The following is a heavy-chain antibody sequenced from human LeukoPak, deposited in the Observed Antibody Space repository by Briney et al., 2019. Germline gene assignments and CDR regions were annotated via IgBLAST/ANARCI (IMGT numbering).Heavy chain of an antibody. Sequence: GGSLRLSCAASGFSFNTYAMSWVRQAPGKGLEWVSAISNTGGSTYYADSVKGRFTISRDNSKNTLYLQMNSLRAEDTAVYYCARLIAAAGTEYFDYWGQGTLVTVSS. CDR1: GFSFNTYA. CDR2: ISNTGGST. CDR3: ARLIAAAGTEYFDY. D-gene: IGHD6-13*01. V-gene: IGHV3-23*01. J-gene: IGHJ4*02.